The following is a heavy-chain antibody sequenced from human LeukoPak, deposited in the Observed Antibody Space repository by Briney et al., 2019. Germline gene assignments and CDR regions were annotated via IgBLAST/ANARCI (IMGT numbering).Heavy chain of an antibody. J-gene: IGHJ6*02. CDR3: ARLRGGYYYYGMDV. CDR1: GGSFSGYY. Sequence: PSETLSLTCAVYGGSFSGYYWSWIRQPPGKGLEWIGEINHSGSTNYNPSLKSRVTISVDTSKNQFSLKLSSVTAADTAVYYCARLRGGYYYYGMDVWGQGTTVTISS. D-gene: IGHD2-15*01. CDR2: INHSGST. V-gene: IGHV4-34*01.